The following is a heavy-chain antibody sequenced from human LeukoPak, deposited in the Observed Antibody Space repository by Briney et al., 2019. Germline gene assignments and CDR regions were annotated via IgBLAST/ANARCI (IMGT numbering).Heavy chain of an antibody. CDR2: ISSRCSPI. CDR1: GYTFRYSY. CDR3: ARCYYDSSGYDY. V-gene: IGHV3-11*01. Sequence: GGSLRHSCAAPGYTFRYSYMSWIRQAPGKGLGWVTYISSRCSPIYYADSVKGRFTIYRDNAKNSLYLQMNSLRAEDTAVYYCARCYYDSSGYDYWGQGTLVTVSS. J-gene: IGHJ4*02. D-gene: IGHD3-22*01.